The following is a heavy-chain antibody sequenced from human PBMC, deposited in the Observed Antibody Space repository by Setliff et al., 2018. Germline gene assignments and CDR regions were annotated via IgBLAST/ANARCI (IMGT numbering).Heavy chain of an antibody. D-gene: IGHD5-18*01. CDR2: TIPMFGTT. V-gene: IGHV1-69*05. J-gene: IGHJ6*03. CDR3: AREGVDTRSSTDYRYYMDV. Sequence: AASVKVSCKASGGTFSSYGITWVRQAPGQGLEWMGGTIPMFGTTNYAQKFQGRVTIITDASTSTSYMALSSLTSADTAVYYCAREGVDTRSSTDYRYYMDVWGKGTTVTVSS. CDR1: GGTFSSYG.